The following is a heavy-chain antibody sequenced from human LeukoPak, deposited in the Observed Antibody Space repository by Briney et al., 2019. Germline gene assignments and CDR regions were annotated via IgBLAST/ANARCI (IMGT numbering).Heavy chain of an antibody. D-gene: IGHD3-10*01. J-gene: IGHJ5*02. Sequence: ASVKVSCKASGGTFSSYAISWVRQAPGQGLEWMGRIIPILGIANYAQKFQGRVTITADKSTSTAYMELSSLRSEDTAVYYCARGSYALYGSGFDPWGQGTLVTVSS. CDR2: IIPILGIA. CDR1: GGTFSSYA. CDR3: ARGSYALYGSGFDP. V-gene: IGHV1-69*04.